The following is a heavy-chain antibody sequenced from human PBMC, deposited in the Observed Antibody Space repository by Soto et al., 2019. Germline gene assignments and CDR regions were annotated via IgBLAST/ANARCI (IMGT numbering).Heavy chain of an antibody. D-gene: IGHD2-15*01. CDR1: GFNFISYV. Sequence: GGSLRLSCAASGFNFISYVMHWVRQAPGKGLEWVAVISYDGGNKYYADSVKGRFTISRDNSKNTLYLQMNSLRAEDTAVYYCARAREFCSSGSCYPNWFDPWGQGTLVTVTS. J-gene: IGHJ5*02. CDR3: ARAREFCSSGSCYPNWFDP. V-gene: IGHV3-30-3*01. CDR2: ISYDGGNK.